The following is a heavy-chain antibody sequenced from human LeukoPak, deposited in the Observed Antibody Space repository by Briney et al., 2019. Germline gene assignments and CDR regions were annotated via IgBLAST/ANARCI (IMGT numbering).Heavy chain of an antibody. CDR1: GFTFSSYT. CDR2: ISGSGGST. Sequence: PGGSLRLSCAASGFTFSSYTMNWVRQAPGKGLEWVSAISGSGGSTYYADSVKGRFTISRDNSKNTLYLQMNSLRAEDTAVYYCASSYYDSSGPQLEPKNFDYWGQGTLVTVSS. J-gene: IGHJ4*02. CDR3: ASSYYDSSGPQLEPKNFDY. D-gene: IGHD3-22*01. V-gene: IGHV3-23*01.